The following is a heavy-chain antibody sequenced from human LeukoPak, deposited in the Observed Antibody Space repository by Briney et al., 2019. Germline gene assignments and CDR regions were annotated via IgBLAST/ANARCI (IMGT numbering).Heavy chain of an antibody. CDR3: AREGAARGYGMDV. D-gene: IGHD4/OR15-4a*01. J-gene: IGHJ6*02. CDR1: GGSFSGYY. V-gene: IGHV4-34*01. CDR2: INHSGST. Sequence: SETLSLTCAVYGGSFSGYYWSWIRQPPGKGLEWIGEINHSGSTNYNPSLKSRVTISVDTSKNQFSLKLSSVTAADTAVYYCAREGAARGYGMDVWGQGTTVTVSS.